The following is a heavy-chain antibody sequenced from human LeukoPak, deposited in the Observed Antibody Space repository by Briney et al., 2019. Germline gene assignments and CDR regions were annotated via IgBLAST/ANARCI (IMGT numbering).Heavy chain of an antibody. V-gene: IGHV3-48*01. J-gene: IGHJ3*02. CDR2: ISSSSNTI. CDR1: GFTFSSYS. CDR3: AKVIALLVLGAFDI. D-gene: IGHD6-13*01. Sequence: GGSLRLSCAASGFTFSSYSMNWVRQAPGKGLEWVSYISSSSNTIYYADSVKGRFTISRDNSKNTLYLQMNSLRAEDTAVYYCAKVIALLVLGAFDIWGQGTMVTVSS.